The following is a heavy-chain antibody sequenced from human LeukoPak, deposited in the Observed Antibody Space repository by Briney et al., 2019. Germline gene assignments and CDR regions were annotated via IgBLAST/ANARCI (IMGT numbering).Heavy chain of an antibody. V-gene: IGHV3-21*01. J-gene: IGHJ4*02. D-gene: IGHD5-24*01. CDR1: RFSFNPYT. CDR2: ISSSGQSK. CDR3: VRGDRRDL. Sequence: GGSLRPSCAVSRFSFNPYTMSWVRQAPGKGLEWLSSISSSGQSKYYADSVRGRFIISRDNAKKLLELQMNSLRAEDTAVYYCVRGDRRDLWGQGTLVTVSS.